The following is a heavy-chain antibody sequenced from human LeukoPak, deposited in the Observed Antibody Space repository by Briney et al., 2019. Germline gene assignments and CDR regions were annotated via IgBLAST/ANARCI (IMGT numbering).Heavy chain of an antibody. V-gene: IGHV3-21*01. D-gene: IGHD2-2*01. CDR3: ARLRCDVTSCFGKYYFDH. CDR1: GFTFSAFP. CDR2: VNGDSSYI. Sequence: GGSLRLSCAASGFTFSAFPLAWVRQAPGKGLEWVSSVNGDSSYIYYADSVKGRFTIARDNARNSLHLQMNSLRAEDTAVYYCARLRCDVTSCFGKYYFDHWGQGTLVTVSS. J-gene: IGHJ4*02.